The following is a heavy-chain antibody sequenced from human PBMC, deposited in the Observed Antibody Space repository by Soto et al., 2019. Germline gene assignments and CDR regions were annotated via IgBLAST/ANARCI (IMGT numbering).Heavy chain of an antibody. CDR2: IVVGSGNT. J-gene: IGHJ6*01. CDR1: GFTFTSSA. V-gene: IGHV1-58*01. CDR3: AAGVNRYGMEV. Sequence: GASVRVSCKASGFTFTSSAVQWVRQARGQRLEWIGWIVVGSGNTNYAQKFQERVTITRDMSTSTAYMELSSLRSEDTAVYYRAAGVNRYGMEVWGQGTTVTVSS.